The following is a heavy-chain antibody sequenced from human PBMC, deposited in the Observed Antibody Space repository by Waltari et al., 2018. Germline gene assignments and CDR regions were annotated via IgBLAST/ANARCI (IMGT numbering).Heavy chain of an antibody. D-gene: IGHD2-15*01. V-gene: IGHV3-7*01. CDR2: IRLDGSEK. Sequence: EVQLVESGGGLVQPGGSLRLSWAALGFGLSSHWMNWVRQAPGKGLEWVANIRLDGSEKYYVDSVKGRFTISRDNAKNSLFLQMDSLRAEDTAVYYCARGRGSSWGQGTLVTVSS. CDR3: ARGRGSS. J-gene: IGHJ5*02. CDR1: GFGLSSHW.